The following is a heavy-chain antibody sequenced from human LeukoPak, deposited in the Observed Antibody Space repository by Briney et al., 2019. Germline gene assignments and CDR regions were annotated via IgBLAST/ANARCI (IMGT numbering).Heavy chain of an antibody. CDR2: ISSSSSTI. V-gene: IGHV3-48*01. CDR3: ARSGVYAYFDN. CDR1: GFTFSSYS. D-gene: IGHD5/OR15-5a*01. Sequence: GGSLRLSCAASGFTFSSYSMNWVRQAPGKGLEWVSYISSSSSTIYYAESVKGRFTISRDNAKNSLYLQMNGLRAEDAAVYYCARSGVYAYFDNWGQGTLVTVSS. J-gene: IGHJ4*02.